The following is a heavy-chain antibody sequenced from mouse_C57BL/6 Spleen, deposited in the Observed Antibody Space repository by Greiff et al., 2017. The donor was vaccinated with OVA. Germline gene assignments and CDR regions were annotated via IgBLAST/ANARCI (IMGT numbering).Heavy chain of an antibody. J-gene: IGHJ2*01. Sequence: QVQLQQSGAELVKPGASVKLSCKASGYTFTSYWMHWVKQRPGQGLEWIGMIHPNSGSTNYNEKFKSKATLTVDKSSSTAYMQLSSLTSEDSAVYYCASEGNYGSGDYWGQGTTLTVSS. CDR1: GYTFTSYW. CDR3: ASEGNYGSGDY. V-gene: IGHV1-64*01. D-gene: IGHD1-1*01. CDR2: IHPNSGST.